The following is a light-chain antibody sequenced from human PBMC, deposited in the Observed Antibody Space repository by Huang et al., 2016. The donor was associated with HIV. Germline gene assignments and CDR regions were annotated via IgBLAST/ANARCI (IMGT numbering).Light chain of an antibody. CDR2: GAS. J-gene: IGKJ2*02. CDR1: QSVTKY. Sequence: DIQMTQSPSSLSASVGDRVIITCRASQSVTKYLNWYQHLPGKAPKLLIDGASTLQGGVSSRFSGSGSGTEFTLSTSSLQPEDAATYYCPQSYRLPRTFGQGTSLEI. CDR3: PQSYRLPRT. V-gene: IGKV1-39*01.